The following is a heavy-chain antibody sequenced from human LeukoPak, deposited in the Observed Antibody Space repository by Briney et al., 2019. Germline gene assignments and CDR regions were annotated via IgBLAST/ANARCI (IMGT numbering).Heavy chain of an antibody. CDR1: GFTFSSYS. Sequence: GSLRLSCAASGFTFSSYSMNWVRQAPGKGLEWIGEINHSGSTNYNPSLKSRVTISVDTSKNQFSLKLSSVTAADTAVYYCARMTGGLIPYWGQGTLVTVSS. CDR2: INHSGST. CDR3: ARMTGGLIPY. J-gene: IGHJ4*02. V-gene: IGHV4-34*01.